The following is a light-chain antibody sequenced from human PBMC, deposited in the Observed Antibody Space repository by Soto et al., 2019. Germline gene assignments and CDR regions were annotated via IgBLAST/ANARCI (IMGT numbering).Light chain of an antibody. CDR2: KAS. CDR1: QSISSW. Sequence: DIQMTQSPSTLSACVGDRVTITCRASQSISSWLSWYQQKPGKAPKLLIYKASSLESGVPSRFSGSGSGTEFTLTISILQPDDFATYYCQPNNSYAWTFGQATKVEIK. CDR3: QPNNSYAWT. J-gene: IGKJ1*01. V-gene: IGKV1-5*03.